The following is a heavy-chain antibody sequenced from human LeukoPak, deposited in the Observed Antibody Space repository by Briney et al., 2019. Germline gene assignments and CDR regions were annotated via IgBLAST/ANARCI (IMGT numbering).Heavy chain of an antibody. CDR1: GGSISSYY. V-gene: IGHV4-59*01. Sequence: SETLSLTCTVSGGSISSYYWSWIRQPPGKGLEWIGYIYYSGSTNYNPSLKSRVTISVDTSKNQFSLKLSSVTAADTAVYYCARRSTSIRSPFDYWGQGTLVTVSS. J-gene: IGHJ4*02. D-gene: IGHD2-2*01. CDR2: IYYSGST. CDR3: ARRSTSIRSPFDY.